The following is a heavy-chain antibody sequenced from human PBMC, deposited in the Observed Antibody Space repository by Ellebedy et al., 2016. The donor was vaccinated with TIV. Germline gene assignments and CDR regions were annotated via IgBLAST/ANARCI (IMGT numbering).Heavy chain of an antibody. V-gene: IGHV3-23*01. CDR3: SKDHGGSSWPAFDY. CDR1: GLTFSSYA. CDR2: IGVCGAST. Sequence: GESLKISCVGSGLTFSSYAMNWVRQAAGKGLEWVPGIGVCGASTYYADSVKGRFTISRDSSRNMMFLQMNSLRAEDTAMYYFSKDHGGSSWPAFDYWGHGVLVTVSS. J-gene: IGHJ4*01. D-gene: IGHD6-13*01.